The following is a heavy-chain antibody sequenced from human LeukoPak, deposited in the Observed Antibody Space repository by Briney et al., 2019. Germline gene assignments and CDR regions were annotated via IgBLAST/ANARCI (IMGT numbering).Heavy chain of an antibody. CDR2: ISSRDTTI. CDR1: GFTFSDYSYY. D-gene: IGHD4-23*01. J-gene: IGHJ4*02. V-gene: IGHV3-11*01. Sequence: GRSLRLSCAASGFTFSDYSYYMSWIRQAPGKGLEWISYISSRDTTIYYADSVKGRFTISRDNAKNSLYLQMNSLRADDTAVYYCARGVNLGYWGQGTLVTVSS. CDR3: ARGVNLGY.